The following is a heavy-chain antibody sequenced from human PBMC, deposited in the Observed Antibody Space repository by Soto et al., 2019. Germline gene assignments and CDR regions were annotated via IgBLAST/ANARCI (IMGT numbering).Heavy chain of an antibody. D-gene: IGHD3-22*01. Sequence: EVQLVESGGGLVKPGGSLRLSCAASGFTFSSYSMNWVRQAPGKGLEWVSSISSSSSYIYYADSVKGRFTISRDNAKNSLYLQMNSLRAEDTAVYYCTPETYYYDSSGYPDFDYWGQGTLVTVSS. CDR2: ISSSSSYI. CDR3: TPETYYYDSSGYPDFDY. CDR1: GFTFSSYS. J-gene: IGHJ4*02. V-gene: IGHV3-21*01.